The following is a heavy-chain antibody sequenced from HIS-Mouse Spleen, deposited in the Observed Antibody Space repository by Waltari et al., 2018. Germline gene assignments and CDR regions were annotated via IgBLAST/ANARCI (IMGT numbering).Heavy chain of an antibody. D-gene: IGHD6-19*01. J-gene: IGHJ3*02. Sequence: QVQLVESGGGVVQPGRSLRLSCAASVVTFSSDAMHWVRQAPGKGLEWVAVISYDGSNKYYADSVKGRFTISRDNSKNTLYLQMNSLRAEDTAVYYCARVNGIAVAGTDAFDIWGQGTMVTVSS. V-gene: IGHV3-30-3*01. CDR1: VVTFSSDA. CDR2: ISYDGSNK. CDR3: ARVNGIAVAGTDAFDI.